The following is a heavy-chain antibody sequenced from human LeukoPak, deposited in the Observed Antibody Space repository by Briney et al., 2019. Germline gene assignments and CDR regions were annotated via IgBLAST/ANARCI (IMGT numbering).Heavy chain of an antibody. J-gene: IGHJ4*02. D-gene: IGHD5-24*01. V-gene: IGHV4-34*01. Sequence: SETLSLTCAVYGGSFNGYYWSWIRQPPGKGLEWIGEINHSGSTNYNPSLKSRVTISVDTSKNQFSLKLSSVTAADTAVYYCARGRLSKDGYQALGAVDFDYWGQGTLVTVSS. CDR2: INHSGST. CDR3: ARGRLSKDGYQALGAVDFDY. CDR1: GGSFNGYY.